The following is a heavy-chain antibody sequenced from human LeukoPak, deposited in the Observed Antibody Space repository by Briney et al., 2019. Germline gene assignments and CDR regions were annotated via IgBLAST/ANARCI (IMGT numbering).Heavy chain of an antibody. CDR3: AKFRGYYDSSGYYSDY. Sequence: PSETLSLTCTVSGGSISSSSYYWGWIRQPPGKGLEWIGSIYYSGSTYYNPPLKSRVTISVDTSKNQFSLKLSSVTAADTAVYYCAKFRGYYDSSGYYSDYWGQGTLVTVSS. D-gene: IGHD3-22*01. V-gene: IGHV4-39*07. J-gene: IGHJ4*02. CDR1: GGSISSSSYY. CDR2: IYYSGST.